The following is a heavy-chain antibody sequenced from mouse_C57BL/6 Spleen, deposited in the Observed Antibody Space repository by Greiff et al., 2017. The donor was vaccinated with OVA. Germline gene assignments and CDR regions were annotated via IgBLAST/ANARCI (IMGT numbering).Heavy chain of an antibody. Sequence: VKLQQPGAELVKPGASVKMSCKASGYTFTSYWITWVKQRPGQGLEWIGDIYPGSGSTNYNEKFKSKATLTVDTSSSTAYMQLSSLTSEDSAVYYCARGGGPYAMDYWGQGTSVTVSS. J-gene: IGHJ4*01. CDR3: ARGGGPYAMDY. CDR1: GYTFTSYW. V-gene: IGHV1-55*01. CDR2: IYPGSGST.